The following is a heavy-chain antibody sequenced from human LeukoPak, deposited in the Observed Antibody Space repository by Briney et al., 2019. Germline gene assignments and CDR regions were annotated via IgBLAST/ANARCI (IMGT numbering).Heavy chain of an antibody. CDR3: GRVYCSTTSCYDYYDYYMDV. Sequence: GRSLRLSCVASGFTFDNYAMHWVRQVPGKGLEWVSGIRWNSDSIVYADSVKGRFTISRDNVKNFLYLQMNSLRVEDTALYFCGRVYCSTTSCYDYYDYYMDVWGKGTTVTVSS. CDR1: GFTFDNYA. J-gene: IGHJ6*03. CDR2: IRWNSDSI. D-gene: IGHD2-2*01. V-gene: IGHV3-9*01.